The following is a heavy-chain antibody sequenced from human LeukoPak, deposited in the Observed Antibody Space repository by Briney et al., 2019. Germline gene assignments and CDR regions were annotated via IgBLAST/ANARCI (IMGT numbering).Heavy chain of an antibody. CDR2: IIPILGIA. CDR3: ARGYNTFDY. Sequence: GSSVKVSCKASGGTFSSYAISWVRQAPGQGLEWMGRIIPILGIANYAQKFQGRVTITADKSTSTAYMELSSLRSEDTAMYYCARGYNTFDYWGQGTLVTVSS. CDR1: GGTFSSYA. D-gene: IGHD5-24*01. V-gene: IGHV1-69*04. J-gene: IGHJ4*02.